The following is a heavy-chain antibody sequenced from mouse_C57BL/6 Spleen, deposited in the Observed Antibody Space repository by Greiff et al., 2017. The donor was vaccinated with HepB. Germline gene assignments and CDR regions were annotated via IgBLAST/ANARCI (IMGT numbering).Heavy chain of an antibody. V-gene: IGHV1-80*01. CDR3: ARSGYAGFAY. J-gene: IGHJ3*01. CDR2: IYPGDGDT. Sequence: QVHVKQSGAELVKPGASVKISCKASGYAFSSYWMNWVKQRPGKGLEWIGQIYPGDGDTNYNGKFKGKATLTADKSSSTAYMQLSSLTSEDSAVYFCARSGYAGFAYWGQGTLVTVSA. CDR1: GYAFSSYW. D-gene: IGHD3-1*01.